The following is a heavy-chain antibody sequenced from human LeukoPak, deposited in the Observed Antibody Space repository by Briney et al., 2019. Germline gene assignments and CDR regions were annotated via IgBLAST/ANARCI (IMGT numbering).Heavy chain of an antibody. CDR2: MNPNSGNA. J-gene: IGHJ4*02. V-gene: IGHV1-8*01. CDR3: ARDGYSSNPFDY. CDR1: GYTFTSYD. Sequence: PAASVKVSCKASGYTFTSYDINWVRQATGQGLEWMGWMNPNSGNADCTLKFQGRVTMTRNTSISTAYMELSRLRSDDTAVYYCARDGYSSNPFDYWGQGTLVTVSS. D-gene: IGHD6-13*01.